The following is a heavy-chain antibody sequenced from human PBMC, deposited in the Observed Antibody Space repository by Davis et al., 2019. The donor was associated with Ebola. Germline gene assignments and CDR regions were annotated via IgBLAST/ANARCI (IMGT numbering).Heavy chain of an antibody. CDR1: GFTFSGSA. D-gene: IGHD4-11*01. CDR3: TTTTTASDY. J-gene: IGHJ4*02. V-gene: IGHV3-73*01. Sequence: GESLKISCAASGFTFSGSAMHWVRQPSGKGLEWVGRIRSKANSYATAYAASVKGRFTTSRDDSKNTAYLQMTSLKTEDTAVYYCTTTTTASDYWGQGTLVTVSS. CDR2: IRSKANSYAT.